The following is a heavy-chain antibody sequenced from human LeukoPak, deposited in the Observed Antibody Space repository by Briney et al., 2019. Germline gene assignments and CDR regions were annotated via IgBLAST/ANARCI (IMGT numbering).Heavy chain of an antibody. J-gene: IGHJ4*02. D-gene: IGHD3-10*01. V-gene: IGHV4-39*01. CDR3: ARQGRYYYGSGSYRLFDY. CDR1: GGSISSSSYY. CDR2: IYYSGST. Sequence: SETLSLTCTVSGGSISSSSYYWGWIRQPPGKGLEWIGSIYYSGSTYYNPSLKSRVTISVDTSKNQFSLKLSSVTAADTAVYYCARQGRYYYGSGSYRLFDYWGQGTLVTVSS.